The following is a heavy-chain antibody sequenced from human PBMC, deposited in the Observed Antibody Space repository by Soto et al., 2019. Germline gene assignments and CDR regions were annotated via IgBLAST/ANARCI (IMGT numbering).Heavy chain of an antibody. CDR3: AHSPYSSSSYYLDY. D-gene: IGHD6-6*01. CDR1: GFSLSTSGVG. CDR2: IYWDDDK. Sequence: QNTLKESGPPLVKPTQTLTLTCTFSGFSLSTSGVGVGWIRQPPGKALEWLALIYWDDDKRDSPFLKSRLTITKDTAKNQVVLTMTNMDPVDTATYYCAHSPYSSSSYYLDYWGQGTLVTVSA. J-gene: IGHJ4*02. V-gene: IGHV2-5*02.